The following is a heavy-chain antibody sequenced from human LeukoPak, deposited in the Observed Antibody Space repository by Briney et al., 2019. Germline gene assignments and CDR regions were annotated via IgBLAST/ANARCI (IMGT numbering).Heavy chain of an antibody. D-gene: IGHD5-18*01. CDR2: ISGREGNT. CDR3: ARRGSGYSYGSGFSYYYMDV. Sequence: ASVKVSCKASGYTFSTFGITWVRQAPGQGLEWMGWISGREGNTNYAQSLQDRVTMTTDTSTTTAYMELRGLRSDDTAVYYCARRGSGYSYGSGFSYYYMDVWGEGTTVTVS. J-gene: IGHJ6*03. V-gene: IGHV1-18*01. CDR1: GYTFSTFG.